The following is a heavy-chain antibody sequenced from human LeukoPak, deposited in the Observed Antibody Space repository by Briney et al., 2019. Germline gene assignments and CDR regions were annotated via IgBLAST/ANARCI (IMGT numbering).Heavy chain of an antibody. J-gene: IGHJ4*02. V-gene: IGHV4-61*02. CDR3: ARANLWSGYYEY. D-gene: IGHD3-3*01. CDR2: FYTSGST. Sequence: SQTLSLTCTVSGGSISSGSYYWSWIRQPAGKGLEWIGRFYTSGSTNYNPSLKSRVTISVDTSKNQFSLKLSSVTAADTAVYYCARANLWSGYYEYWGQGTLVTVSS. CDR1: GGSISSGSYY.